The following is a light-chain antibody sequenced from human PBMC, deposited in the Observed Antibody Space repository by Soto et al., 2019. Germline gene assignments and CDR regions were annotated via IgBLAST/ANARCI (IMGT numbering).Light chain of an antibody. CDR2: DAS. V-gene: IGKV3-11*01. Sequence: EIVLTQSPATLSLSPGESATLSCRATRSVSSYLAWYQQKPGQDPRLLIYDASRRPTDIPDKCLGMGSGPDCTRHISSLEPEDLALYSGQQRSNWPITFGQGTRLEIK. J-gene: IGKJ5*01. CDR3: QQRSNWPIT. CDR1: RSVSSY.